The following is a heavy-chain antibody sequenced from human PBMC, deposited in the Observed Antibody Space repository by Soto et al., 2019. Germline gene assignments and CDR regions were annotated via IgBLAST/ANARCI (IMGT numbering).Heavy chain of an antibody. J-gene: IGHJ4*02. CDR1: VFNFNNYA. CDR3: AKGRGGSGSLTPRVDF. CDR2: ISGGGDTT. Sequence: EVQLLESGGGLVQPGGSLRLSCAASVFNFNNYAMTWVRQAPQKGLEWVSAISGGGDTTSYADSVKGRFTVSRDGSKNTLYLQMSSLRSEDTALNYCAKGRGGSGSLTPRVDFWGQGTLVTVSS. V-gene: IGHV3-23*01. D-gene: IGHD3-10*01.